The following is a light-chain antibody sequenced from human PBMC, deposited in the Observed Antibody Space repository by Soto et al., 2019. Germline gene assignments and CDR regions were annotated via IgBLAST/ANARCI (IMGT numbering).Light chain of an antibody. Sequence: EIILTQSPASLSVSPGERATLSCRASQSVNNNLAWYQQKPGQAPRLLIYGASTRATGIPGRFRGSRSGTEFTLTITSLQSEDFAVYFCQQYNNLPPDTFGQGTKLEIK. J-gene: IGKJ2*01. CDR2: GAS. V-gene: IGKV3-15*01. CDR1: QSVNNN. CDR3: QQYNNLPPDT.